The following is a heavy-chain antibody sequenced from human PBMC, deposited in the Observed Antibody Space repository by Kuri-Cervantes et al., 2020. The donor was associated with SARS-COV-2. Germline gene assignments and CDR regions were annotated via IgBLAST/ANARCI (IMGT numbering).Heavy chain of an antibody. CDR2: IVGGSGQT. CDR1: GFTFVGSG. J-gene: IGHJ6*02. V-gene: IGHV1-58*01. Sequence: SVKVSCKASGFTFVGSGVQWVRQARGQGLDWIGWIVGGSGQTIYSQKFQERVKITRDMSTSTAYMELNSLRSDDTAVYYCARDLDSSGYGYYYYGMDVWGQGTTVTVSS. D-gene: IGHD3-22*01. CDR3: ARDLDSSGYGYYYYGMDV.